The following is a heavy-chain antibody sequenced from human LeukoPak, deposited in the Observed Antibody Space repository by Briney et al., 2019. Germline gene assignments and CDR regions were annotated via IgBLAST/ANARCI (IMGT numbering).Heavy chain of an antibody. CDR2: INPNSGST. D-gene: IGHD3-22*01. CDR1: GYTFTGYY. J-gene: IGHJ4*02. CDR3: ARGTRNYYDSPWTNRLRSYYFDY. Sequence: ASVKVSCKASGYTFTGYYIHWVRQAPGQGLEWMGWINPNSGSTNDAQKFQGRVTMTTDTSISTAYMELSSLRSEDTAVYYCARGTRNYYDSPWTNRLRSYYFDYWGQGTLVTVSS. V-gene: IGHV1-2*02.